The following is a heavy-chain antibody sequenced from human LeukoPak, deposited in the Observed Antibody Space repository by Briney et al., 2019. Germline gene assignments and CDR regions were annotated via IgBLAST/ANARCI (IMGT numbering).Heavy chain of an antibody. CDR1: GFTFSSYA. Sequence: GGSLRLSCAASGFTFSSYAMSSVRQAPGKGLEWVSAFGGSGGSTYYADSVKGRFTISRDNSKNTLYLQMNSLRAEDTAVYYCAKEDKDYDFWSGYPTIDYWGQGTLVTVSS. J-gene: IGHJ4*02. CDR2: FGGSGGST. CDR3: AKEDKDYDFWSGYPTIDY. D-gene: IGHD3-3*01. V-gene: IGHV3-23*01.